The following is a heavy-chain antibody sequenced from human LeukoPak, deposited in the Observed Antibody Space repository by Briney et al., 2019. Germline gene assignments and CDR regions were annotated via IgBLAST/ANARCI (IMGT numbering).Heavy chain of an antibody. Sequence: GGSLRLSCVVSGFTFSTYWMHWVRQGPGKGLVWVSRIDSSGSNTLYADSVRGRFTISRDNAKNTLYLQMNSLRAEDTAVYYCAKVIVSWYQQPLDYWGQGTLVTVSS. V-gene: IGHV3-74*01. CDR3: AKVIVSWYQQPLDY. CDR2: IDSSGSNT. J-gene: IGHJ4*02. CDR1: GFTFSTYW. D-gene: IGHD2-2*01.